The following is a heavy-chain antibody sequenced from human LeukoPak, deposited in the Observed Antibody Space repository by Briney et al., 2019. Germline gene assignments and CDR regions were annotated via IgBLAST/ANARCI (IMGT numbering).Heavy chain of an antibody. CDR2: IYPGDSDT. D-gene: IGHD7-27*01. V-gene: IGHV5-51*01. CDR3: ARLSDRNWGHPPDY. J-gene: IGHJ4*02. Sequence: GESLQISCKGSGYSFTSYWIGWVRQLPGKGLEWMGIIYPGDSDTRYSPSFQGQVTISAGKSISTAYLQWSSLKASDTAMYYCARLSDRNWGHPPDYWGQGTLVTVSS. CDR1: GYSFTSYW.